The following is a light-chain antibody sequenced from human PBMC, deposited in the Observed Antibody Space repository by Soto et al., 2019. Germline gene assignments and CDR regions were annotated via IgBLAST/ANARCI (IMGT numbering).Light chain of an antibody. CDR3: QQYVSSPWA. V-gene: IGKV3-20*01. CDR2: GAS. CDR1: QSVNIH. Sequence: EIVMTQSPATLSVSPGERATLSCRASQSVNIHLAWYQQKAGQAPRLLIYGASRRATGIPDRFSGSGSGTDFTLTISRLEPEDFAVYYCQQYVSSPWAFGQGTKV. J-gene: IGKJ1*01.